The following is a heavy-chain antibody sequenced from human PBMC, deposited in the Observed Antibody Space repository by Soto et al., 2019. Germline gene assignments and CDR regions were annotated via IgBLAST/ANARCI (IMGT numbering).Heavy chain of an antibody. Sequence: GGSLRLSCAASGFNFSSYAMSWVRQAPGKGLEWVSAISGSGGSTYYADSVKGRFTISRDNSKNTLYLQMNSLRAEDTSVYYCAKDRNGYYFDYWGQGTLVTVSS. CDR2: ISGSGGST. V-gene: IGHV3-23*01. CDR3: AKDRNGYYFDY. D-gene: IGHD2-8*01. J-gene: IGHJ4*02. CDR1: GFNFSSYA.